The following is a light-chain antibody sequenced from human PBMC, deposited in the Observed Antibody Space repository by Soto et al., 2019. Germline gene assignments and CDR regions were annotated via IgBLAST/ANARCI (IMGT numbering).Light chain of an antibody. Sequence: DIVMTQSPDSLTVSLGERATINCKSSQSVLYSSNNKNYLAWFQQKPGQPPKLLIYWASTRESGVPDRFSGSGSGTDFTLTISSLQAEDVALYYCQQYYSTPLTSGGGTKVEIK. V-gene: IGKV4-1*01. J-gene: IGKJ4*01. CDR3: QQYYSTPLT. CDR1: QSVLYSSNNKNY. CDR2: WAS.